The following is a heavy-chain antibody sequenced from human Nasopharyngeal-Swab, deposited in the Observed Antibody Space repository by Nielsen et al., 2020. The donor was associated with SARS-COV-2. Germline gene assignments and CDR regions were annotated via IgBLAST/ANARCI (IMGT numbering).Heavy chain of an antibody. Sequence: SETLSLACPLSGDSINSHFWSWIRQPPGEGLDWVGYISYGGSTNYNPSLRSRVTISVDTSKSQFSLKLTSVTAADTAVYYCARGLYDGSGLLDSWGHGTLVTVSS. D-gene: IGHD3-22*01. CDR3: ARGLYDGSGLLDS. J-gene: IGHJ5*01. CDR2: ISYGGST. CDR1: GDSINSHF. V-gene: IGHV4-59*11.